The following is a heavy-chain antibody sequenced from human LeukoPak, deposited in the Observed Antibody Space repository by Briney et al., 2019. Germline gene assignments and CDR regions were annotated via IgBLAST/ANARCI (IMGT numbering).Heavy chain of an antibody. J-gene: IGHJ4*02. CDR3: AKDGGYPRGVHLDY. CDR1: GFTFSSYG. CDR2: IRYDGSNK. V-gene: IGHV3-30*02. Sequence: GGSLRLSCAASGFTFSSYGMHWVRQAPGKGLEWVAFIRYDGSNKYYADSVKGRFTISRDNSKNTLYLQMNSLRAEDTAVYYCAKDGGYPRGVHLDYWGQGTLVTVSS. D-gene: IGHD5-12*01.